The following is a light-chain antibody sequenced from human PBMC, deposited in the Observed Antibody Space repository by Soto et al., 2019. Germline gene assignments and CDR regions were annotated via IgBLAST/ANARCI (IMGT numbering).Light chain of an antibody. CDR1: SSDVGGYNY. CDR3: CSKPGGFWV. V-gene: IGLV2-11*01. Sequence: QSALTQPRSVSGSPGQSVTISCTGTSSDVGGYNYVSWYQQHPGKAPKLMIYDVSKRPSGVPDRFSGSKSGNTASLTISGFQGGGGVDYSCCSKPGGFWVFGGGTTLPAL. J-gene: IGLJ3*02. CDR2: DVS.